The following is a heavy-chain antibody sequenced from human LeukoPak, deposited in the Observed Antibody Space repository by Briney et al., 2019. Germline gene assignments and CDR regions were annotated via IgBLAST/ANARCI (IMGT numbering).Heavy chain of an antibody. V-gene: IGHV4-59*01. CDR2: ICYTGNT. J-gene: IGHJ4*02. Sequence: PSETLSLTCTVSGGSIAGYYWSWIRQTPGKGLEWIAYICYTGNTNYNPSLKSRVTVSVDTSKNQFSLQLTSVTAADTAVYYCARGQRGYPYWGQGTLVTVSS. CDR1: GGSIAGYY. CDR3: ARGQRGYPY. D-gene: IGHD1-1*01.